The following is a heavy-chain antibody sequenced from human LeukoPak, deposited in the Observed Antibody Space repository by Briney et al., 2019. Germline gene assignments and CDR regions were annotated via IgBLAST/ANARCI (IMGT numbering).Heavy chain of an antibody. D-gene: IGHD3-22*01. CDR2: IYPGDSDT. CDR1: GYSFTSYW. Sequence: GESLKISCKGSGYSFTSYWIGWVRQMPGKGLEWMGIIYPGDSDTRYSPSFQGQVTISADKSISTAYLQWSSLKASDTAMYYCARGGLTNYYDSSGYYLPGAFDIWGQGTMVTVSS. V-gene: IGHV5-51*01. J-gene: IGHJ3*02. CDR3: ARGGLTNYYDSSGYYLPGAFDI.